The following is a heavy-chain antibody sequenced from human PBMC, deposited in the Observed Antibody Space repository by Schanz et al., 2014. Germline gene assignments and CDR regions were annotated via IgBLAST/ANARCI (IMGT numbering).Heavy chain of an antibody. CDR1: GYTFTTYA. Sequence: QVQLVQSGAEVKKPGASVKVSCKASGYTFTTYAMTWVRQAPGQGLQWMGWISVYNHNKEYDQKFQGRVTMTTDTSTITAYMALTDLRSDDTAVYYGAKDRRFFDRDDLYYFDAWGQGTLVTVSS. D-gene: IGHD3-3*01. CDR2: ISVYNHNK. V-gene: IGHV1-18*01. J-gene: IGHJ4*02. CDR3: AKDRRFFDRDDLYYFDA.